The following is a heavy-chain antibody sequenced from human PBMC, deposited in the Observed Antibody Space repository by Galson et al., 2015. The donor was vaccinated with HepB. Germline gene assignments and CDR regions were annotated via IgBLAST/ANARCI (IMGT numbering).Heavy chain of an antibody. CDR2: ISPLLGIP. Sequence: SVKVSCKASGGTFSNYSFIWVRQAPGQGLEWMGGISPLLGIPNFARQFRGRVTIIADKSTSTGYMGLSSLRSEDTAIYYCARIYSTVVIPAATSYYSYGMDVWGQGTTVTVSS. CDR1: GGTFSNYS. V-gene: IGHV1-69*10. J-gene: IGHJ6*02. CDR3: ARIYSTVVIPAATSYYSYGMDV. D-gene: IGHD2-2*01.